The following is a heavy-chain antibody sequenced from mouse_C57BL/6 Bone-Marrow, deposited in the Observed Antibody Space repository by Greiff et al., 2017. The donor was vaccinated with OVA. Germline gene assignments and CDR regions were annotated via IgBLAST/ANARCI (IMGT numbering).Heavy chain of an antibody. Sequence: LKQSGAELVRPGTSVKVSCKASGYAFTNYLIEWVKQRPGQGLEWIGVINPGSGGTNYNEKFKGKATLTADKSSSTAYMQLSSLTSEDSAVYFCARWGIYYGNWGYFDVWGTGTTVTVSS. J-gene: IGHJ1*03. D-gene: IGHD2-1*01. CDR1: GYAFTNYL. CDR2: INPGSGGT. V-gene: IGHV1-54*01. CDR3: ARWGIYYGNWGYFDV.